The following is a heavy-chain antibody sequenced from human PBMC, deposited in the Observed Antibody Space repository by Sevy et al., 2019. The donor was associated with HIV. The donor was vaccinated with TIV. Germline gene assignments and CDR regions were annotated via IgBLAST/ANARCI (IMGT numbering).Heavy chain of an antibody. V-gene: IGHV3-7*01. CDR2: IKEDGSEE. D-gene: IGHD5-12*01. CDR3: ASEYSFAAFFDY. J-gene: IGHJ4*02. CDR1: GFIFNSYW. Sequence: GGSLRLSCEGSGFIFNSYWMSWVRQAPGKGLEWLANIKEDGSEENYVDSVKGRFTISRDNAKNSVYLEMNSLRVEDTAVYFCASEYSFAAFFDYWGQGTRVTVSS.